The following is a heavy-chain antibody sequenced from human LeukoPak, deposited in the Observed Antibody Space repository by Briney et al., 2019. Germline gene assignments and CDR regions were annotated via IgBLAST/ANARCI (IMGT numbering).Heavy chain of an antibody. CDR3: ARSHASIVVVPAAMLVGTNNWFDP. Sequence: GASVKVSCKASGYTFTIYGISWVRQPPGQGLEWMGWISAYNDNTNYAQNLQGRVTMTTDTSTSTAYVELRSLRSDATAVYYCARSHASIVVVPAAMLVGTNNWFDPWGQGTLVTVSS. CDR1: GYTFTIYG. D-gene: IGHD2-2*01. V-gene: IGHV1-18*01. CDR2: ISAYNDNT. J-gene: IGHJ5*02.